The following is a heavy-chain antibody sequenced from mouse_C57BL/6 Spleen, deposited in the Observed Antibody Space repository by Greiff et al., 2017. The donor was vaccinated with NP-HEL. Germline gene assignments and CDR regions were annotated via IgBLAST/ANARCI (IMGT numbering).Heavy chain of an antibody. D-gene: IGHD1-1*01. V-gene: IGHV5-4*01. CDR1: GFTFSSYA. CDR3: ARDSYYGSSDYFDY. Sequence: EVQGVESGGGLVKPGGSLKLSCAASGFTFSSYAMSWVRQTPEKRLEWVATISDGGSYTYYPDNVKGRFTISRDNAKNNLYLQMSHLKSEDTAMYYCARDSYYGSSDYFDYWGQGTTLTVSS. J-gene: IGHJ2*01. CDR2: ISDGGSYT.